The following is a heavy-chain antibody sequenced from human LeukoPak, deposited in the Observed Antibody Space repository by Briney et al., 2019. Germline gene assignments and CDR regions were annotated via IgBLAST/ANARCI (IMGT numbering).Heavy chain of an antibody. J-gene: IGHJ4*02. CDR3: ARTEAAPGESDY. Sequence: ASVKVSCKASGYTFTSYGISWVRQAPGQGLEWMGWISAYNGNTNYAQKLQGRVAMTTDTSTSTAYMELRSLRSDDTAVYYCARTEAAPGESDYWGQETLVTVSS. D-gene: IGHD6-13*01. CDR2: ISAYNGNT. CDR1: GYTFTSYG. V-gene: IGHV1-18*01.